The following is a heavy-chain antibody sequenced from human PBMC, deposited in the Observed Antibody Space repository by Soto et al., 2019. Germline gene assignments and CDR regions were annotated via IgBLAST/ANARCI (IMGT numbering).Heavy chain of an antibody. V-gene: IGHV3-21*01. CDR3: AREYPSGYYDSSGYYDY. CDR2: ISSSSSYI. J-gene: IGHJ4*02. D-gene: IGHD3-22*01. Sequence: GGSLRLSCAASGFTFSSYSMNWVRQAPGKGLEWVSSISSSSSYIYYADSVKGRFTISRDNAKNSLYLQMNSLRAEDTAVYYCAREYPSGYYDSSGYYDYWGQGTLVTVSS. CDR1: GFTFSSYS.